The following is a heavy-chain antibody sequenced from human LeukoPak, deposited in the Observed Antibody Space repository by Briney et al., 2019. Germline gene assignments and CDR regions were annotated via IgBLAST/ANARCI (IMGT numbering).Heavy chain of an antibody. CDR2: FYYGGRT. Sequence: ETLSLTCTVSGDAISGSSYYWGWIRQPPGKGLEWIGNFYYGGRTFSKPSLKSRVSISVDTSNNEFSLKVSSVTAADTAVYYCARAHSYKIDYWGEGTRHSVSS. J-gene: IGHJ4*02. CDR1: GDAISGSSYY. CDR3: ARAHSYKIDY. V-gene: IGHV4-39*01. D-gene: IGHD5-18*01.